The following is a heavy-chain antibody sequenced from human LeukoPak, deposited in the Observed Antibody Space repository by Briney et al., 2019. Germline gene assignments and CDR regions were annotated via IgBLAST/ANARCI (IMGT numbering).Heavy chain of an antibody. J-gene: IGHJ4*02. CDR3: AREYSGSYCLDY. CDR1: GFTLSSYG. Sequence: GGSLRLSCAASGFTLSSYGMHWVRQAPGKGLEWVAVIWFDGSNKYYADSVKGRFTISRDNSKNTLYLQINSLRAEDTAVYYCAREYSGSYCLDYWGQGTLVTVSS. V-gene: IGHV3-33*01. CDR2: IWFDGSNK. D-gene: IGHD1-26*01.